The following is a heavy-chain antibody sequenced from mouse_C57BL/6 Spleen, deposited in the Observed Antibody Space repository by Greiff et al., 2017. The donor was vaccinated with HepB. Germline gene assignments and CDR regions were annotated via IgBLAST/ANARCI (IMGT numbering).Heavy chain of an antibody. CDR2: IYPGDGDT. CDR1: GYAFSSSW. D-gene: IGHD2-5*01. CDR3: ARRYSNYEAWFAY. J-gene: IGHJ3*01. Sequence: QVQLKESGPELVKPGASVKISCKASGYAFSSSWMNWVKQRPGKGLEWIGRIYPGDGDTNYNGKFKGKATLTADKSSSTAYMQLSSLTSEDSAVYFCARRYSNYEAWFAYWGQGTLVTVSA. V-gene: IGHV1-82*01.